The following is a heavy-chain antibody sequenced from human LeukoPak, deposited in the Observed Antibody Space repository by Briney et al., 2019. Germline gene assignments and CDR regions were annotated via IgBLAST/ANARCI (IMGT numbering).Heavy chain of an antibody. CDR3: ARGGYSYGYVADY. D-gene: IGHD5-18*01. CDR1: GGSISSSSYY. V-gene: IGHV4-61*01. J-gene: IGHJ4*02. Sequence: NTSETLSLTCTVSGGSISSSSYYWSWIRRPPGKGLEWIGYIYYSGSTNYNPSPKSRVTISVDTSKNQFSLKLSSVTAADTAVYYCARGGYSYGYVADYWGQGTLVTVSS. CDR2: IYYSGST.